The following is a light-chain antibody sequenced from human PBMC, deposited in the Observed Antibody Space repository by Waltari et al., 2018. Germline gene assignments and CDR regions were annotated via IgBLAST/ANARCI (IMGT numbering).Light chain of an antibody. V-gene: IGLV2-14*03. CDR3: CSQSSYNGVI. CDR1: SSYVGGDDS. J-gene: IGLJ2*01. CDR2: DVN. Sequence: QSALSQPASVSGSPGQSITISCTGISSYVGGDDSVSWYQDHPGQAPKVIIYDVNNRPSGVSDRFSGSKSGNTASLTISGLQAEDEANYYCCSQSSYNGVIFGGGTKLTVL.